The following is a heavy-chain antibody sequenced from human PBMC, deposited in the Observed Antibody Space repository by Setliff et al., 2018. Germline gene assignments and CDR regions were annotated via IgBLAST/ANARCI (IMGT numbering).Heavy chain of an antibody. D-gene: IGHD3-3*01. CDR3: ARMSGFQYMDV. V-gene: IGHV4-61*09. CDR1: GDSISSRRNY. Sequence: SETLSLTCTVSGDSISSRRNYWGWFRQPAGKELEWIGQIYTSWSTNYNPSLKSRVTISLDTSKNQFSLSLSSVTAADTAVYYCARMSGFQYMDVWGKGTTVTVSS. J-gene: IGHJ6*03. CDR2: IYTSWST.